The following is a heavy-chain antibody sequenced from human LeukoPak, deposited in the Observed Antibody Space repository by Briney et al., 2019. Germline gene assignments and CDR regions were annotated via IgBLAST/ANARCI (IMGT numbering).Heavy chain of an antibody. J-gene: IGHJ4*02. CDR1: GFTFSSYA. Sequence: GGSLRLSCAASGFTFSSYAMHWVRQAPGKGLEWVAVISYDGSNKYYADSVKGRFTISRDNSKNTLYLQMNSLRAEDTAVYYCARGPHGPMITFGGVIAGFDYWGQGTLVTVSS. V-gene: IGHV3-30-3*01. CDR2: ISYDGSNK. CDR3: ARGPHGPMITFGGVIAGFDY. D-gene: IGHD3-16*02.